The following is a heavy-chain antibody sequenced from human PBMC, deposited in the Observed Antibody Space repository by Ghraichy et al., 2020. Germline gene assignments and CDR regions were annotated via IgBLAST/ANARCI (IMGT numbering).Heavy chain of an antibody. V-gene: IGHV1-2*02. CDR2: INPKNGGT. CDR1: GYTFSGYY. Sequence: ASVKVSCKASGYTFSGYYMHWVRQAPGQGLEWMGWINPKNGGTNYAQKFQGRVTMTRDTSISTVYMELRRLRSDDTAVYYCARDQSDYTYYYDSSGLRYWGQGTLVTVSP. CDR3: ARDQSDYTYYYDSSGLRY. J-gene: IGHJ1*01. D-gene: IGHD3-22*01.